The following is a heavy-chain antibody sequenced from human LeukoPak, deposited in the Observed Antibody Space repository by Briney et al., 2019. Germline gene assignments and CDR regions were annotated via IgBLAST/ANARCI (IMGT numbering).Heavy chain of an antibody. CDR1: GFTFSSYS. D-gene: IGHD5-12*01. V-gene: IGHV3-48*04. J-gene: IGHJ4*02. CDR2: ISSSSTI. Sequence: PGGSLRLSCAASGFTFSSYSTNWVRQAPGKGLEWVSYISSSSTIYYADSVKGRFTISRDNAKNSLYLQMNSLRAEDTAVYYCARDVGGYLTYYFDYWGQGTLVTVSS. CDR3: ARDVGGYLTYYFDY.